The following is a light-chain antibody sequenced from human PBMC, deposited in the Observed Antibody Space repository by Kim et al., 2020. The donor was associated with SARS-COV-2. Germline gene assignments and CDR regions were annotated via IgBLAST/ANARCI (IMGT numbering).Light chain of an antibody. CDR1: SSNIGRNT. CDR2: NSN. V-gene: IGLV1-44*01. Sequence: ELTQPPSESGTPGQRVTISCSGSSSNIGRNTVNWYQQLPGTAPKLLIYNSNQRPSGVPARFSGSKSGASASLAISGLQSEDEADYHCTTWDEGLNSVVFGGGTQLTVL. J-gene: IGLJ2*01. CDR3: TTWDEGLNSVV.